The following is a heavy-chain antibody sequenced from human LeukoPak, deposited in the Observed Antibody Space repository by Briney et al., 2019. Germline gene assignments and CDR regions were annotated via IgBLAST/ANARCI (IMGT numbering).Heavy chain of an antibody. Sequence: AETLPLMCTVSGGSISSYYWSWIRQPPGKGLEWIGYIYYSGDTNYNPSLQSRVTISVDTSKNQFSLKLSSVTAADTAVYYCARPRVFRGVVTAFDIWG. J-gene: IGHJ3*02. D-gene: IGHD3-10*01. CDR2: IYYSGDT. CDR1: GGSISSYY. V-gene: IGHV4-59*08. CDR3: ARPRVFRGVVTAFDI.